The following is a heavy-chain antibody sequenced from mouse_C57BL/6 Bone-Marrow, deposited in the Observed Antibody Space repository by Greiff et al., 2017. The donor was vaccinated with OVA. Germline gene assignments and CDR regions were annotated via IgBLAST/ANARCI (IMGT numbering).Heavy chain of an antibody. V-gene: IGHV1-19*01. Sequence: VQLQQSGPVLVKPGASVKMSCKASGYTFTDYYMNWVKQSHGKSLEWIGVLNPYNGGTSYNQKFKGKATLTVDKSSSTAYMELNSLTDEYSAVYYCASFDGYQSAYWGQGTLVTVSA. CDR1: GYTFTDYY. CDR3: ASFDGYQSAY. CDR2: LNPYNGGT. D-gene: IGHD2-3*01. J-gene: IGHJ3*01.